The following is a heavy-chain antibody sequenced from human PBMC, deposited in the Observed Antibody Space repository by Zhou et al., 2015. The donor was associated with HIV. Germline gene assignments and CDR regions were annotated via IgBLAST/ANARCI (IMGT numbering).Heavy chain of an antibody. CDR2: INTLIGVL. CDR3: ARAGVVVAAHWYFDL. J-gene: IGHJ2*01. CDR1: GGTLNGNT. Sequence: QVQLVQSGAEVRKPGSSVKVSCKASGGTLNGNTINWVRQAPGQGLEWMGGINTLIGVLNYAPKVQGRVTLIADESMNTAYLELSSLTSEDTAVYYCARAGVVVAAHWYFDLWGRGTLVTVSS. V-gene: IGHV1-69*01. D-gene: IGHD2-15*01.